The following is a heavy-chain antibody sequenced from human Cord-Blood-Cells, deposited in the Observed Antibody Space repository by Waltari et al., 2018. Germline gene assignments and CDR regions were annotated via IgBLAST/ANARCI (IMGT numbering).Heavy chain of an antibody. CDR1: GGTFSSYA. CDR2: IIPILSIA. V-gene: IGHV1-69*04. D-gene: IGHD3-22*01. J-gene: IGHJ4*02. Sequence: QVQLVQSGAEVKKPGSSVKVSCKASGGTFSSYAISWVRQAPGQGLEWMGGIIPILSIANYAKKFQGRVTITADESTSTAYMELSSLRSEDTAVYYCARGYDSSGYYYYFDYWGQGTLVTVSS. CDR3: ARGYDSSGYYYYFDY.